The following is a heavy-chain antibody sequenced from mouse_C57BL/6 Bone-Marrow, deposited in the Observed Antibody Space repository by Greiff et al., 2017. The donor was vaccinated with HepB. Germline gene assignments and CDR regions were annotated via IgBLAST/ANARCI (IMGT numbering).Heavy chain of an antibody. CDR3: ARPYYYGSSGDYFDY. Sequence: VQLQQSVAELVRPGASVKLSCTASGFNIKNTYMHWVKQRPEQGLEWIGRIDPANGDTKYAPKFQGKATITADTSSNTAYLQLSSLTSEDTAIYYCARPYYYGSSGDYFDYWGQGTTLTVSS. CDR1: GFNIKNTY. V-gene: IGHV14-3*01. J-gene: IGHJ2*01. D-gene: IGHD1-1*01. CDR2: IDPANGDT.